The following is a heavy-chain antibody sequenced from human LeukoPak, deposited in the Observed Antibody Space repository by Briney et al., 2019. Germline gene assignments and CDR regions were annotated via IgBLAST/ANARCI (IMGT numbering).Heavy chain of an antibody. CDR3: AKGTIVVVVAATDY. CDR2: ISGSGGST. V-gene: IGHV3-23*01. Sequence: GGSLRLSCAASGFTFSSYAMSWVRQAPGKGLEWVSAISGSGGSTYYADSVKGRFTISRDNSKNTLYLQMNSLRAEDTAVYYCAKGTIVVVVAATDYWGQGTLVTVSS. CDR1: GFTFSSYA. D-gene: IGHD2-15*01. J-gene: IGHJ4*02.